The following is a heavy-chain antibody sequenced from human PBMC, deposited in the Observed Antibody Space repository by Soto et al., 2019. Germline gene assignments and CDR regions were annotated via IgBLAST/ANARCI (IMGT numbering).Heavy chain of an antibody. CDR3: ARGMATIVFYFDY. CDR2: IYYSGST. D-gene: IGHD5-12*01. CDR1: GGSISSSSYY. Sequence: SETLSLTCTVSGGSISSSSYYWGWIRQPPGKGLEWIGSIYYSGSTYYNPSLKSRVTISVDTSKNQFSLKLSSVTAADTAVYYCARGMATIVFYFDYWGQGTLVTVSS. J-gene: IGHJ4*02. V-gene: IGHV4-39*01.